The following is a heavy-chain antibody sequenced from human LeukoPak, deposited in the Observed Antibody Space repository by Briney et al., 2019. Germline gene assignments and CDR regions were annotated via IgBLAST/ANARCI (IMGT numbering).Heavy chain of an antibody. D-gene: IGHD5-12*01. CDR1: GFTFSSHG. J-gene: IGHJ4*02. Sequence: GGSLRLSCAASGFTFSSHGMSWVRQAPGKGLEWVSTISGSGGRTYYADSVKGRFTISRDNSNHMLYLQMNSLIAEDTAIYYCAKDDDWLRFEHWGRGTPVSVSS. CDR2: ISGSGGRT. V-gene: IGHV3-23*01. CDR3: AKDDDWLRFEH.